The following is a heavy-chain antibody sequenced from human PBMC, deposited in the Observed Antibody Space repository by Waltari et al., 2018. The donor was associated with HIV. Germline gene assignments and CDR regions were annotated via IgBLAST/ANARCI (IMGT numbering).Heavy chain of an antibody. CDR1: GGSISTHH. D-gene: IGHD1-26*01. V-gene: IGHV4-59*11. J-gene: IGHJ4*02. CDR2: VSYAGDT. Sequence: QVQLQESGPGLVKPSETLSIACTVSGGSISTHHWGWIRQPPGKKLGWIGYVSYAGDTNYNLSLKGRVAISIDTSKIQFSLRLTSVTAADTAVYYCARISANIVGPTVFDYWGQGILVTVSS. CDR3: ARISANIVGPTVFDY.